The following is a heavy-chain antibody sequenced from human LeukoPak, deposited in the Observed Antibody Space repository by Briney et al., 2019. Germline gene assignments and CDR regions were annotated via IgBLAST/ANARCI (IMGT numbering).Heavy chain of an antibody. J-gene: IGHJ4*02. CDR3: AKDQGYGGNSGDY. V-gene: IGHV3-30*02. CDR1: GFAFSSYG. D-gene: IGHD4-23*01. CDR2: IRYDGSNK. Sequence: GGSLRLSCAASGFAFSSYGMHWVRQAPGKGLEWVAFIRYDGSNKYYADSVKGRFTISRDNSKNTLYLQMNSLRAEDTAVYYCAKDQGYGGNSGDYWGQGTLVTVSS.